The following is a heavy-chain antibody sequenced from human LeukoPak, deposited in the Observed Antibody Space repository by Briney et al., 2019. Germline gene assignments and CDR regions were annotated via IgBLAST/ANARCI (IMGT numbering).Heavy chain of an antibody. CDR2: ITTSSGTI. V-gene: IGHV3-48*01. Sequence: GGSLRLSCAASGFTVSSNYMNWVRQAPGKGLEWVSYITTSSGTIYYADSVKGRFTISRDNAKSSLYLQMNSLRAEDTAVYYCARGSRRYSSSSDFDYYYYMDVWGKGTSVTVSS. D-gene: IGHD6-6*01. CDR3: ARGSRRYSSSSDFDYYYYMDV. J-gene: IGHJ6*03. CDR1: GFTVSSNY.